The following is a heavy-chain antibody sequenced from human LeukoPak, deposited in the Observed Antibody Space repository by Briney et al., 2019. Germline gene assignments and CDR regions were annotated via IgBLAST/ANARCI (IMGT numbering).Heavy chain of an antibody. D-gene: IGHD3-22*01. Sequence: SVKVSCKASRDTFSKYAISWVRQARGQGLEWMGRIIPILNITHYAQKFQGRVTIAADKSTSTAYMELSSLRSEDTAMYYCARDDDRAREIDYWGQGTLVTVSS. J-gene: IGHJ4*02. CDR2: IIPILNIT. CDR3: ARDDDRAREIDY. CDR1: RDTFSKYA. V-gene: IGHV1-69*04.